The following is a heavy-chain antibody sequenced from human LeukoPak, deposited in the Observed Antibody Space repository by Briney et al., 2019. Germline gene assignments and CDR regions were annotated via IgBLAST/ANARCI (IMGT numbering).Heavy chain of an antibody. CDR1: GFSFSSYG. CDR3: ARDEERELRGDNWFDP. V-gene: IGHV3-33*01. Sequence: TGGSLRLSCAASGFSFSSYGMPWVRQAPGKGLEWVAVIWYDGSNKYYADSVKGRFTISRDNSKNTLYLQMNSLRVEDTAVYYCARDEERELRGDNWFDPWGQGTLVTVSS. J-gene: IGHJ5*02. D-gene: IGHD3-10*01. CDR2: IWYDGSNK.